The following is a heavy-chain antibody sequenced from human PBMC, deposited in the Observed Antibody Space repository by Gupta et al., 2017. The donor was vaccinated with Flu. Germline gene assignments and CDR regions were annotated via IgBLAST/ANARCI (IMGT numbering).Heavy chain of an antibody. V-gene: IGHV3-33*01. Sequence: QVQLVESGGGVLQPGGSLKLSCAASGFTFSTYGMHWGRQAPGKGLEWVAILWYDGTNKYYADSVEGRFTISRDNSRNTLYLQMDSLRAEDTAMYYCARDRSYSSGWYGHAFDIWGQGTMVTVSS. D-gene: IGHD6-19*01. CDR3: ARDRSYSSGWYGHAFDI. J-gene: IGHJ3*02. CDR2: LWYDGTNK. CDR1: GFTFSTYG.